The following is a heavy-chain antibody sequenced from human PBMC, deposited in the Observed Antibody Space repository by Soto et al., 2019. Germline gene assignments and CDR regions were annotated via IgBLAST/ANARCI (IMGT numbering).Heavy chain of an antibody. V-gene: IGHV4-31*03. CDR1: GGSISIGGYY. J-gene: IGHJ6*02. Sequence: TLSLTCTVSGGSISIGGYYWSWIRQHPGKGLEWIGYIYYSGSTYYNPSLKSRVTISVDTSKNQFSLKLSSVTAADTAVYYCARGWSYYDXWSGYTSAPFYYYGMDVWGQGTTVTVSS. CDR2: IYYSGST. D-gene: IGHD3-3*01. CDR3: ARGWSYYDXWSGYTSAPFYYYGMDV.